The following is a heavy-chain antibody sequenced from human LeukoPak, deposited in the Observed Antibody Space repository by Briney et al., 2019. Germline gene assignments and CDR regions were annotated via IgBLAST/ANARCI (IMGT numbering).Heavy chain of an antibody. CDR1: SGSISSSTNW. J-gene: IGHJ6*03. CDR3: ATNGYYCMDV. Sequence: SETLSLTCAVSSGSISSSTNWWSWVRQPPGKGLEWIGEIYHSGGTNYNPSLKSRITISVDKSQNQFSLKVNSLTAADTAAYYCATNGYYCMDVWGKGTTVTVSS. CDR2: IYHSGGT. D-gene: IGHD2-8*01. V-gene: IGHV4-4*02.